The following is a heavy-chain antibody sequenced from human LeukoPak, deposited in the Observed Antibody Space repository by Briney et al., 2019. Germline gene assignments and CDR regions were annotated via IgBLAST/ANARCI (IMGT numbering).Heavy chain of an antibody. CDR3: AELGTTMIGGV. Sequence: GSLRLSCAASGFTFSSYEMNWVRQAPGRGLEWVSYISSSGSTIYYADSVKGRFTISRDNAKNSLYLQMNSLRAEDTAVYYCAELGTTMIGGVWGEGTTVTISS. CDR1: GFTFSSYE. CDR2: ISSSGSTI. J-gene: IGHJ6*04. D-gene: IGHD3-10*02. V-gene: IGHV3-48*03.